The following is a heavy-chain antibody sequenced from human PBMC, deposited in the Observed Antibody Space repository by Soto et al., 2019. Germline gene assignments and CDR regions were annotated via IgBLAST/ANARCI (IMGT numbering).Heavy chain of an antibody. CDR3: ARDTYAIFDY. Sequence: ASVKVSCKASGYTFTAYYMHWVRQAPGQGLEWMGWVNPGNGTTSFAQKFQGRVTMTRDTSISTAYMELSGLRSDDTAMYYCARDTYAIFDYWGQGTLVTVSS. D-gene: IGHD2-8*01. CDR1: GYTFTAYY. V-gene: IGHV1-2*02. CDR2: VNPGNGTT. J-gene: IGHJ4*02.